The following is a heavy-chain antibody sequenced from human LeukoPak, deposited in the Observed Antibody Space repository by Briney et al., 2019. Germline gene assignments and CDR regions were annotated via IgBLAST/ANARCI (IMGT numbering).Heavy chain of an antibody. J-gene: IGHJ4*02. CDR1: GYTFTGYY. D-gene: IGHD3-22*01. CDR2: INPNSGGT. CDR3: ARDEDRQTYYYDSSGYPYFDY. Sequence: ASVKVSCKASGYTFTGYYMHWVRQAPGQGLEWMGWINPNSGGTNYAQEFQGRVTMTRDTSISTAYMELSRLRSDDTAVYYCARDEDRQTYYYDSSGYPYFDYWGQGTLVTVSS. V-gene: IGHV1-2*02.